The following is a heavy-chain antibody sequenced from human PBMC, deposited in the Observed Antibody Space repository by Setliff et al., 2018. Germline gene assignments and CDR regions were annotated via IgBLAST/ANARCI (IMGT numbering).Heavy chain of an antibody. D-gene: IGHD6-13*01. CDR2: INSNGGGT. CDR1: GYSFTDYY. CDR3: AREGIAAAGLDY. V-gene: IGHV1-2*02. Sequence: ASVKVSCKASGYSFTDYYMYWVRQAPGQGLEWMGWINSNGGGTNYAQKFQGRVTMTRDTSISTAYMELSRLRSDDTAVYYCAREGIAAAGLDYWGQGTLVTVSS. J-gene: IGHJ4*02.